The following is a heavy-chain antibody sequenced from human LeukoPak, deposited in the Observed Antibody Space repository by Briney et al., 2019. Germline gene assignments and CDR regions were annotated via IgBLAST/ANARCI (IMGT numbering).Heavy chain of an antibody. Sequence: GGSLRLSCSASGFTFSSYEMNWVRQAPGKGLEWVSYISSSGSTIYYADSVKGRFTISRDNANNSLYLQMNSLRAEDTAVYYCARGARGDGYNLDYYFDYWGQGTLVTVSS. D-gene: IGHD5-24*01. CDR2: ISSSGSTI. V-gene: IGHV3-48*03. CDR3: ARGARGDGYNLDYYFDY. J-gene: IGHJ4*02. CDR1: GFTFSSYE.